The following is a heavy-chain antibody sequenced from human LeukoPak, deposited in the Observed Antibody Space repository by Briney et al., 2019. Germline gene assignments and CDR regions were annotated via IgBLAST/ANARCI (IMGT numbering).Heavy chain of an antibody. Sequence: SETLSLTCTVSGGSISSYCWSWIRQPAGKGLEWIGRIYTSGSTNYNPSLKSRVTMSVDTSKNQFSLKLSSVTAADTAVYYCARERIAAAGTLIWFDPWGQGTLVTVSS. CDR3: ARERIAAAGTLIWFDP. CDR1: GGSISSYC. CDR2: IYTSGST. D-gene: IGHD6-13*01. J-gene: IGHJ5*02. V-gene: IGHV4-4*07.